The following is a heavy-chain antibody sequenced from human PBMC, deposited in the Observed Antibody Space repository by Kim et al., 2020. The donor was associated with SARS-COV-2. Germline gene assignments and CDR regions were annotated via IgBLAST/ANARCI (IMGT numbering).Heavy chain of an antibody. Sequence: ASVKVSCKASGYTFTSYFMHWVRQAPGQGLEWMAIINPTGGSTTYAQKFQDRITVTSDASTSTVYMELSSLRSDDAAVYYCARDSYYGLGIYAKFWGFWGQGTLVTVSS. CDR3: ARDSYYGLGIYAKFWGF. J-gene: IGHJ4*02. CDR1: GYTFTSYF. CDR2: INPTGGST. D-gene: IGHD3-10*01. V-gene: IGHV1-46*01.